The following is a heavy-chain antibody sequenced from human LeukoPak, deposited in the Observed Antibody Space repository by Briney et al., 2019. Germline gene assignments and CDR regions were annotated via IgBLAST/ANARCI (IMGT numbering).Heavy chain of an antibody. CDR3: ARAWARSFFDY. CDR1: GGSISSGSYY. V-gene: IGHV4-61*02. J-gene: IGHJ4*02. Sequence: PSETLSLTCTVSGGSISSGSYYWSWIRQPAGKGLEWIGRIYSSGSTNYNPSLKSRVTISLDTSKNQFSLKLSSVTAADPAVYYCARAWARSFFDYWGQGTLVTVSS. CDR2: IYSSGST. D-gene: IGHD6-6*01.